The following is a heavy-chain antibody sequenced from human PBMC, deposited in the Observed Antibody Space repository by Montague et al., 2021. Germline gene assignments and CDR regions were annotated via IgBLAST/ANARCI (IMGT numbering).Heavy chain of an antibody. Sequence: SETLSLTCTVSSGSIFHAHWSWVRQPPGKGLEWLGSMFYGGATSNNPSLKSRVTMSIDTSTNQFSLKLSFVTAADTAVYYCAKQDYFVSGTSYKGFDPWGQGPLVTVSS. J-gene: IGHJ5*02. CDR2: MFYGGAT. V-gene: IGHV4-59*08. CDR1: SGSIFHAH. D-gene: IGHD3-10*01. CDR3: AKQDYFVSGTSYKGFDP.